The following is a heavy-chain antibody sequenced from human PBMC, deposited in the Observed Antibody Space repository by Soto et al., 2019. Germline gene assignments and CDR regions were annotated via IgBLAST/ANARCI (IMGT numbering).Heavy chain of an antibody. Sequence: ASVKVSCKASGYTFTSYGISWARQAPGQGLEWMGWISAYNGNTNYAQKLQGRVTMTTDTSTSTAYMELRSLRSDDTAVYYCARDWVDIVVVPAANYYYYYGMDVWGQGTTVTVSS. V-gene: IGHV1-18*01. CDR1: GYTFTSYG. CDR2: ISAYNGNT. CDR3: ARDWVDIVVVPAANYYYYYGMDV. J-gene: IGHJ6*02. D-gene: IGHD2-2*03.